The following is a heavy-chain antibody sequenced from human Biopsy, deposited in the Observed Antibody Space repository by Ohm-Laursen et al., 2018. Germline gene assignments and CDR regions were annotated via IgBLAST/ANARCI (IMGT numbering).Heavy chain of an antibody. J-gene: IGHJ4*02. Sequence: SETLSLTWTVSGGSVRSPDHRWNWVRRAPGKGLEWISNIYYSWTTLYNPSLSGRVTMDLDRSTNQFSLKLKSVTSADTAVYFCARAYFYGMGTSNYFLDSWGQGALVTVSS. CDR2: IYYSWTT. CDR1: GGSVRSPDHR. D-gene: IGHD3-10*01. CDR3: ARAYFYGMGTSNYFLDS. V-gene: IGHV4-61*08.